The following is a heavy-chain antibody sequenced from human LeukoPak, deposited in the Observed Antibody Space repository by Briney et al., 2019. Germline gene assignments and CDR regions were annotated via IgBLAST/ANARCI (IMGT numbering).Heavy chain of an antibody. CDR2: INHSGST. V-gene: IGHV4-39*07. J-gene: IGHJ4*02. CDR1: GGSISSGDYY. Sequence: PSETLSLTCTVSGGSISSGDYYWSWIRQPPGKGLEWIGEINHSGSTNYNPSLKSRVTISVDTSKNQFSLKLSSVTAADTAVYYCARVGLMGRFDYWGQGTLVTVSS. D-gene: IGHD3-10*01. CDR3: ARVGLMGRFDY.